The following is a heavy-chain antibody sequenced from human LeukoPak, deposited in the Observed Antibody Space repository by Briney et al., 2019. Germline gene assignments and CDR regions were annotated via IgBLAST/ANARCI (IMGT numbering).Heavy chain of an antibody. Sequence: GGSLEISWQGSGSPFTTYWIAWVRQMPGKGLEGVGIIYPGDSDTRYSPSFQGQVTISADKSISTAYLQWSSLKASDTAMYYCARQEGSGSYSDYWGQGTLVTVSS. CDR1: GSPFTTYW. CDR3: ARQEGSGSYSDY. D-gene: IGHD3-10*01. V-gene: IGHV5-51*01. J-gene: IGHJ4*02. CDR2: IYPGDSDT.